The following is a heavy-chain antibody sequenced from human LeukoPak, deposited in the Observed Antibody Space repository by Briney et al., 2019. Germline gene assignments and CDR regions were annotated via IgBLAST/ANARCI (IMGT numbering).Heavy chain of an antibody. CDR1: GFTFSTYA. D-gene: IGHD1-26*01. J-gene: IGHJ4*02. CDR2: LTAGGETT. V-gene: IGHV3-23*01. CDR3: AKDLGYSYGCSGY. Sequence: GGSLRLSCAASGFTFSTYAMSWVRQAPGKGLEWVSSLTAGGETTFYADPVKGRFTISRDNSKDTLYLQMNSLRAEDTAVYYCAKDLGYSYGCSGYWGQGTLVTVSS.